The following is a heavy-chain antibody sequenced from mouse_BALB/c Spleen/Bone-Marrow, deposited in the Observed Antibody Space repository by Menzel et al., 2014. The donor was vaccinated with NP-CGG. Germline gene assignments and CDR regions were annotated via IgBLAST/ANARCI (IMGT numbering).Heavy chain of an antibody. Sequence: LVKPGASVKLSCKASGYTFTSYWINWVKQRPGQGLEWIGRIAPGSGNIYYNKMFKVKATLTVDASSSTAYIQLSSLSSEDSAVYFCARSYYVSSPYAMDYWGQGTSVTVSS. CDR2: IAPGSGNI. CDR1: GYTFTSYW. V-gene: IGHV1S41*01. CDR3: ARSYYVSSPYAMDY. D-gene: IGHD1-1*01. J-gene: IGHJ4*01.